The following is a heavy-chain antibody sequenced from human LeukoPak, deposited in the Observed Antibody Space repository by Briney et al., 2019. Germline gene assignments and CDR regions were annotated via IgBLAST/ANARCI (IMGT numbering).Heavy chain of an antibody. D-gene: IGHD5-24*01. Sequence: GGSLRLSCAASGFTFSDYYMSWIRQAPGKGLEWVSYISSSSSTIYYADSVKGRFTISRDNAKNSLYLQMNGLRAEDTAVYYCARGKRRDGYNSRGFDIWGQGTMVTVSS. CDR3: ARGKRRDGYNSRGFDI. V-gene: IGHV3-11*04. CDR2: ISSSSSTI. CDR1: GFTFSDYY. J-gene: IGHJ3*02.